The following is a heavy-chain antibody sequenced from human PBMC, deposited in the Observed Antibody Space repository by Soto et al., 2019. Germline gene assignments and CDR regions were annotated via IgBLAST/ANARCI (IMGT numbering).Heavy chain of an antibody. Sequence: PSETLSLTCTVSGGSISSSSYYWGWIRQPPGKGLEWIGSIYYSGSTYYNPSLKSRVTISVDTSKNQFSLKLSSVTAADTAVYYCASPNSGYDFAFDYWGQGTLVTVSS. D-gene: IGHD5-12*01. CDR3: ASPNSGYDFAFDY. V-gene: IGHV4-39*01. CDR1: GGSISSSSYY. J-gene: IGHJ4*02. CDR2: IYYSGST.